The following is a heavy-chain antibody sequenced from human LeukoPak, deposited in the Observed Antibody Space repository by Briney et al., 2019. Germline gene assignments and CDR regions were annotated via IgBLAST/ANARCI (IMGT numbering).Heavy chain of an antibody. CDR1: GYTFTGYY. J-gene: IGHJ4*02. V-gene: IGHV1-2*02. D-gene: IGHD6-13*01. CDR2: INPNSGGT. CDR3: ARVYRFYNSWPYFDY. Sequence: VASVKVSCKASGYTFTGYYMHWVRQAPGQGLEWMGWINPNSGGTNYAQKFQGRVTMTTDTSTSTAYMELRSLRSGDTAIYYCARVYRFYNSWPYFDYWGQGTLVTVSS.